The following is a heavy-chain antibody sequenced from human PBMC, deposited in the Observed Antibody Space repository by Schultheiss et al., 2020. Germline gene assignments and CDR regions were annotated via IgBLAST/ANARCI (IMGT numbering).Heavy chain of an antibody. D-gene: IGHD2-15*01. V-gene: IGHV2-5*01. CDR3: AHLSDGVLPIYFDY. CDR1: GFSLSTSGVG. Sequence: SGPTLVKPTQTLTLTCTFSGFSLSTSGVGVGWIRQPPGKALEWLALIYWNDDKRYSPSLESRLTITKDTSKKQVVLTMTNMDPVDTARYYCAHLSDGVLPIYFDYWGQGTLVTVSS. CDR2: IYWNDDK. J-gene: IGHJ4*02.